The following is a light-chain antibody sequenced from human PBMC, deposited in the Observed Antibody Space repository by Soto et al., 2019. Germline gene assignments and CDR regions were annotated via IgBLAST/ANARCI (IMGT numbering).Light chain of an antibody. J-gene: IGKJ1*01. CDR3: QQYSWT. CDR2: GAS. CDR1: QSVSSN. V-gene: IGKV3-15*01. Sequence: EIVMTQSPATLSVSPGERATLSCRASQSVSSNLAWYQQKPGQAPRLLIYGASTRATGIPARFSGSGSGTEFTLTISSLQSEDFAVYYCQQYSWTFGQGTKVDI.